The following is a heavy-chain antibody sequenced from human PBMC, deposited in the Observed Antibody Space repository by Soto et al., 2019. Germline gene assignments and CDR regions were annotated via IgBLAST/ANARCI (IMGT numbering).Heavy chain of an antibody. V-gene: IGHV3-13*01. CDR1: GFTFSSYD. Sequence: GGSLRLSCAASGFTFSSYDMHWVRQATGKGLEWVSAIGTAGDASYPGSVKGRFTISRENAKNSLYLQMNSLRAEDTAVYYCARDRKLVSGYYGMDVWGQGTTVTVSS. J-gene: IGHJ6*02. CDR2: IGTAGDA. D-gene: IGHD2-15*01. CDR3: ARDRKLVSGYYGMDV.